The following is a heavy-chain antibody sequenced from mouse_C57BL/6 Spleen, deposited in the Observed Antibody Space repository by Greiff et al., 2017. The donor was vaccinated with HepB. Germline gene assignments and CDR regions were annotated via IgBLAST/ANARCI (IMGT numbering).Heavy chain of an antibody. J-gene: IGHJ2*01. CDR2: INPSSGYT. Sequence: VQLQQSGAELAKPGASVKLSCKASGYTFTSYWMHWVEQRPGQGLEWIGYINPSSGYTKYNQKFKDKATLTADKSSSTAYMQLSSLTYEDSAVYYCARHYYGSREYFDYWGQGTTLTVSS. V-gene: IGHV1-7*01. CDR3: ARHYYGSREYFDY. CDR1: GYTFTSYW. D-gene: IGHD1-1*01.